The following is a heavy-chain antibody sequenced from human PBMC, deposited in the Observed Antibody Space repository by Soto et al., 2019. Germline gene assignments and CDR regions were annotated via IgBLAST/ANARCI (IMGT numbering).Heavy chain of an antibody. CDR3: ARARPPFNWFDR. Sequence: QVQLVQSGAEVKKPGASVKVSCKASGYTFTGYYMEWVRQAPGQGLEWMGWINLNSGDTNFAQQFQGRVTMTRDTSITTAYMDLTRLRSDDTAVYYCARARPPFNWFDRWGQGTLVTVSS. J-gene: IGHJ5*02. V-gene: IGHV1-2*02. CDR2: INLNSGDT. D-gene: IGHD6-6*01. CDR1: GYTFTGYY.